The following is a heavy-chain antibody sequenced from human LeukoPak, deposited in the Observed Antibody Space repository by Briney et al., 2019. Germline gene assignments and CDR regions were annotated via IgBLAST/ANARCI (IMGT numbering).Heavy chain of an antibody. Sequence: GGSLRLSCAASGFTFSSYEMNWVRQPPGKGLEWVSYISSGSTIYDADSVKGRFTISRDNAKNSLYLQMNSLRAEDTAVYYCARESIAVAGAPFDYWGQGTLVTVSS. CDR2: ISSGSTI. CDR3: ARESIAVAGAPFDY. D-gene: IGHD6-19*01. V-gene: IGHV3-48*03. J-gene: IGHJ4*02. CDR1: GFTFSSYE.